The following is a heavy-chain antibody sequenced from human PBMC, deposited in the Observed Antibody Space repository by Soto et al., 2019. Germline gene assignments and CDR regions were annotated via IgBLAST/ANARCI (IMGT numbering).Heavy chain of an antibody. CDR2: ISGSDGST. Sequence: EVQLLESGGGLVQPGGSLRLSCAASGFTFSNYAMSWVRQAPGEGLEWVSTISGSDGSTYYADSVKGRFTISRDISKNTLYLQMNSLRAEDTAIYYCAKERSSGYYFFDYWGQGTLDTVSS. J-gene: IGHJ4*02. D-gene: IGHD5-12*01. CDR3: AKERSSGYYFFDY. CDR1: GFTFSNYA. V-gene: IGHV3-23*01.